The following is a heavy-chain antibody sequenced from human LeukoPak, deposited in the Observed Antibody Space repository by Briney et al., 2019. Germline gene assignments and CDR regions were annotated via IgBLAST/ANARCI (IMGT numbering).Heavy chain of an antibody. V-gene: IGHV3-66*02. Sequence: GGSLRLSCAASGFTVSSNYMSWVRQAPGKGLEWVSVIYSGGSTYYADSVKGRFTISRDNSKNTPYLQMNSLRAEDTAVYYCARDARYCSSTSCWGQGTLVTVSS. CDR2: IYSGGST. D-gene: IGHD2-2*01. J-gene: IGHJ4*02. CDR3: ARDARYCSSTSC. CDR1: GFTVSSNY.